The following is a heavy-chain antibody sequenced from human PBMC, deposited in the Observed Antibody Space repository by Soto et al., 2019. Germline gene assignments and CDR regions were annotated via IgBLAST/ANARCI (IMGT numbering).Heavy chain of an antibody. V-gene: IGHV3-23*01. Sequence: GGSLRLSCAASGFTFSSYAMSWVRQAPGKGLEWVSAISGSGGSTYYADSVKGRFTISRDNSKNTLYLQMNSLRAEDTGVYYCAKAPEYSSSWYAFDIWGQGTMVTVSS. D-gene: IGHD6-13*01. CDR1: GFTFSSYA. CDR2: ISGSGGST. J-gene: IGHJ3*02. CDR3: AKAPEYSSSWYAFDI.